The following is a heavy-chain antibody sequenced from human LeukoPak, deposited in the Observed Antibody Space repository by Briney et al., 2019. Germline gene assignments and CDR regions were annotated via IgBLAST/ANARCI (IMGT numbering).Heavy chain of an antibody. Sequence: ASVKVSCKASGYTFTSYAMHWVCQAPGQSLEWMGWINAGNGNTKYSQKFQGRVTITRDTSASTAYMELSSLRSEDTAVYYCARSLGPWLTVTTYDYYYYGMDVWGQGTTVTVSS. V-gene: IGHV1-3*01. CDR3: ARSLGPWLTVTTYDYYYYGMDV. CDR1: GYTFTSYA. CDR2: INAGNGNT. D-gene: IGHD4-17*01. J-gene: IGHJ6*02.